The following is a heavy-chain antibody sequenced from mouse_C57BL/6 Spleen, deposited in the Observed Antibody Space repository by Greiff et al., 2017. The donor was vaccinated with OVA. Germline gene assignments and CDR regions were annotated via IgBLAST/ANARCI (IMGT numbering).Heavy chain of an antibody. CDR1: GYTFTDYE. CDR2: IDPETGGT. V-gene: IGHV1-15*01. CDR3: TRVAY. J-gene: IGHJ3*01. Sequence: QVQLQQSGAELVRPGASVTLSCKASGYTFTDYEMHWVKQTPVHGLEWIGAIDPETGGTAYNQKFKGKAILTAVKSSSTAYMELRSLTSEDSAVCCSTRVAYWGQGTLVTVSA.